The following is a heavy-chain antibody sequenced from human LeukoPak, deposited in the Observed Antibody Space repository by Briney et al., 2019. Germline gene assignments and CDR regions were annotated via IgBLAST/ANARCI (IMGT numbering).Heavy chain of an antibody. CDR3: ATDLDYGGYSHFDF. CDR1: GFTFSSYW. Sequence: GGSLRLSCAASGFTFSSYWMHWVRQAPGKGLVWVSRIKSDGSSTRYADSVKGRFTISRDNAKNTLWPQMNSLRAEDTAVYYCATDLDYGGYSHFDFWGQGTLVTVSS. V-gene: IGHV3-74*01. J-gene: IGHJ4*02. CDR2: IKSDGSST. D-gene: IGHD4-23*01.